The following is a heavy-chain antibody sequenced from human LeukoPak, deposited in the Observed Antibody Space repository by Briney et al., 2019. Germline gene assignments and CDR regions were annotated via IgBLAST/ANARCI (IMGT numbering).Heavy chain of an antibody. V-gene: IGHV3-23*01. J-gene: IGHJ4*02. CDR3: AKDLNDDILTGIDY. CDR2: ISGSGAST. CDR1: GFTFSSYG. Sequence: GRSLRLSCAASGFTFSSYGMHWVRQAPGKGLEWVSSISGSGASTFYADSVKGRSTISRDNSKNSLYLQMNSLRAEDTALYYCAKDLNDDILTGIDYWGQGTLVTVSS. D-gene: IGHD3-9*01.